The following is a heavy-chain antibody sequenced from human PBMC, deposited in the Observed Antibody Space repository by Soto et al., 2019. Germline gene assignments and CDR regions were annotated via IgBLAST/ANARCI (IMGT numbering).Heavy chain of an antibody. D-gene: IGHD5-18*01. Sequence: EVQLVESGGGLVQPGRSLRLSCAASGFTFDDYAMHWVRQAPGKGLEWVSGISWNSGSIGYADSVKGRFTISRDNAKNYLYLQMNCLRAEDTALYYCAKDHTAMVTGYFDYWGQGTLVTVSS. CDR1: GFTFDDYA. V-gene: IGHV3-9*01. CDR3: AKDHTAMVTGYFDY. CDR2: ISWNSGSI. J-gene: IGHJ4*02.